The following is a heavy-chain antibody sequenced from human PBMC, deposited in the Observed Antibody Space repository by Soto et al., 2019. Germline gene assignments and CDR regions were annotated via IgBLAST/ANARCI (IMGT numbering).Heavy chain of an antibody. Sequence: VPVKVFSKASGPTFSTHAMDWVRQALGQSLERMGWINGGTGETKHSQRYQGRVTFTWDASASTAHMELSRLRPEHTAGHNCASGKGMEENYYFDDMDIWGECTTVTESS. D-gene: IGHD1-1*01. V-gene: IGHV1-3*01. CDR2: INGGTGET. CDR3: ASGKGMEENYYFDDMDI. J-gene: IGHJ6*02. CDR1: GPTFSTHA.